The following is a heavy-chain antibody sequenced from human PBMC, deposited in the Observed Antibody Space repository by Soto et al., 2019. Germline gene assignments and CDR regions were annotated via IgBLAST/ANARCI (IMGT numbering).Heavy chain of an antibody. Sequence: GGSLRLSCAASGFTFDDYGMHWVRQAPDKGLEWVALISYDGSNQYYADSVKGRFTISRGNSKNTLFLQMNSLRADDTAVYYCAKDQASGQGSFDSWGQGTLVTVSS. CDR3: AKDQASGQGSFDS. CDR1: GFTFDDYG. J-gene: IGHJ4*02. V-gene: IGHV3-30*18. CDR2: ISYDGSNQ.